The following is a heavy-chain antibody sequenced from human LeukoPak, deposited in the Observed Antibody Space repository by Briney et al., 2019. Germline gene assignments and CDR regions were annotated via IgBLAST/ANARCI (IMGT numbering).Heavy chain of an antibody. CDR3: AKNYDILTGYWGHMDV. CDR2: ISWDGGST. V-gene: IGHV3-43D*03. Sequence: PGGSLKLSCAASGFTFDDYAMHWVRQAPGKGLEWVSLISWDGGSTYYADSVKGRFTISRDNSKNSLYLQMNSLRAEDTALYYCAKNYDILTGYWGHMDVWGQGTTVTVSS. CDR1: GFTFDDYA. D-gene: IGHD3-9*01. J-gene: IGHJ6*01.